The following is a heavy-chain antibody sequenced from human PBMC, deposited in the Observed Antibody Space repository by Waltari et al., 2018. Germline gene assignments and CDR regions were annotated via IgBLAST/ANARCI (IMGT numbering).Heavy chain of an antibody. D-gene: IGHD2-2*02. CDR1: GGSISSSSYY. CDR2: IYYSGST. V-gene: IGHV4-39*01. Sequence: QLQLQESGPGLVKPSETLSLTCTVSGGSISSSSYYWGWIRQPPGQGLEWIGSIYYSGSTYYNPSLKSRVTISVDTSKNQFSLKLSSVTAADTAVYYCAIRRCSVTNCYMRNWFDPWGQGILVTVSS. J-gene: IGHJ5*02. CDR3: AIRRCSVTNCYMRNWFDP.